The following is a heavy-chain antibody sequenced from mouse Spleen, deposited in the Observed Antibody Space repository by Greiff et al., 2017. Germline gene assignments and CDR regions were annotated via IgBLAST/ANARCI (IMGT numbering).Heavy chain of an antibody. J-gene: IGHJ3*01. Sequence: QVTLKESGPELVKPGASVKISCKASGYAFSSSWMNWVKQRPGKGLEWIGRIYPGDGDTNYNGKFKGKATLTADKSSSTAYMQLSSLTSEDSAVYFCARSHLFQGFAYWGQGTLVTVSA. V-gene: IGHV1-82*01. D-gene: IGHD1-1*01. CDR1: GYAFSSSW. CDR2: IYPGDGDT. CDR3: ARSHLFQGFAY.